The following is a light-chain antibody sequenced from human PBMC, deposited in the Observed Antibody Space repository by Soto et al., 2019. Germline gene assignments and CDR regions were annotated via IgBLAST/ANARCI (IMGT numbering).Light chain of an antibody. J-gene: IGKJ5*01. V-gene: IGKV3-20*01. Sequence: EIVLTQSPGTLSLSPGERATLSCRASHSVSSSYLAWYQQKPGQAPRLLIYGAFSRATGIPDRFSGSGSGTDFTLTISRLEPEVFAVYYCQQYGSSPPITFGQGTRLEIK. CDR1: HSVSSSY. CDR3: QQYGSSPPIT. CDR2: GAF.